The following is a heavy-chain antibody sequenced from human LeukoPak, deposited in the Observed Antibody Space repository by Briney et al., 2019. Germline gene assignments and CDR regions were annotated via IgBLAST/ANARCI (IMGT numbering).Heavy chain of an antibody. CDR1: GGSISSSSYY. J-gene: IGHJ4*02. D-gene: IGHD6-6*01. CDR2: IYYSGST. Sequence: SETLSLTCTVSGGSISSSSYYWGWIRQPPGEGLEWIGTIYYSGSTYYNPSLKSRVTISVDTCKNQFSLKLSSVTAADTAVYYCGRPLYSSSPTSPFRYWGQGTLVTVSS. CDR3: GRPLYSSSPTSPFRY. V-gene: IGHV4-39*01.